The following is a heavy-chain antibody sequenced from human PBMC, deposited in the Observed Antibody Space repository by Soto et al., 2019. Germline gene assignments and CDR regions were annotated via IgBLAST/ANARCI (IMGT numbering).Heavy chain of an antibody. V-gene: IGHV4-31*03. CDR3: ARASSSSSAADY. CDR1: GGSISSSDYY. CDR2: IYDSESA. D-gene: IGHD6-6*01. J-gene: IGHJ4*02. Sequence: PSETLSLTCTVSGGSISSSDYYWGWIRHPPRKGLEWIGYIYDSESAYYNPSLKSRVTISMDTSKNHFAMRLSSVTDADTAVYYCARASSSSSAADYWGQGTLVTVSS.